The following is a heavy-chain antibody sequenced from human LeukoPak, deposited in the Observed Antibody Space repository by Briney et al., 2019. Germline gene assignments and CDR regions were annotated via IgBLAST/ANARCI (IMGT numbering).Heavy chain of an antibody. CDR1: GFTFSRYW. CDR2: INQDGSGE. D-gene: IGHD1-1*01. V-gene: IGHV3-7*03. J-gene: IGHJ5*02. Sequence: GGSLRLSCAASGFTFSRYWMSWVRLPPGKGLEWVATINQDGSGEYYVDSVKGRFTISRDNAKGSLYLQMNSLRAEDTAVYYCARGRGAGGERNWFHPWGQGTLVTVSS. CDR3: ARGRGAGGERNWFHP.